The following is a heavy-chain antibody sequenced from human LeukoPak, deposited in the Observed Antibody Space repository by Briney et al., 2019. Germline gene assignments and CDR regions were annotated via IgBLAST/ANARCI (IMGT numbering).Heavy chain of an antibody. Sequence: GESLRLSCAASGFTFSSYAMHWVRQAPGKGLEWVAVISYDGSNKYYADSVKGRFTISRDNSKNTLYLQMNSLRAEDTAVYYCARDLRGDAFDIWGQGTMVTVSS. CDR1: GFTFSSYA. CDR2: ISYDGSNK. V-gene: IGHV3-30-3*01. J-gene: IGHJ3*02. CDR3: ARDLRGDAFDI.